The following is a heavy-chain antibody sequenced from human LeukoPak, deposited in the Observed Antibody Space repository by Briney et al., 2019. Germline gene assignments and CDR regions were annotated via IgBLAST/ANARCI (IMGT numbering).Heavy chain of an antibody. D-gene: IGHD2-2*01. V-gene: IGHV3-7*03. CDR1: GFTFSSYW. CDR3: AREGIYCSSTSCYPDYYYYYGMDV. CDR2: IKQDGSEK. Sequence: PGGSLRLPCAASGFTFSSYWMSWVRQAPGKGLEWVANIKQDGSEKYYVDSVKGRFTISRDNAKNSLYLQMNSLRAEDTAVYYCAREGIYCSSTSCYPDYYYYYGMDVWGKGTTVTVSS. J-gene: IGHJ6*04.